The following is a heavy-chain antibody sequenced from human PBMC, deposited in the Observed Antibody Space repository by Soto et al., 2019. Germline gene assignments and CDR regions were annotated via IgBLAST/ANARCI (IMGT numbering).Heavy chain of an antibody. Sequence: HPGGSLRLSCTTSGFTFGDYAMSWSRQAPGKGLEWVGVIRNKAYGGTTDYAASVKGRFTISRDDSKSIAYLQMNSLKSEDTGVYYCTKYTYTSRYAYYGMDVWGHGTTVTVSS. CDR3: TKYTYTSRYAYYGMDV. D-gene: IGHD6-13*01. J-gene: IGHJ6*02. CDR1: GFTFGDYA. V-gene: IGHV3-49*03. CDR2: IRNKAYGGTT.